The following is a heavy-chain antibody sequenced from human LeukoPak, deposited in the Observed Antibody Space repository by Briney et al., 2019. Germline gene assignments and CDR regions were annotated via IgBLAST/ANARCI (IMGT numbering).Heavy chain of an antibody. CDR1: GGSISSGGYY. V-gene: IGHV4-30-2*01. J-gene: IGHJ6*03. CDR2: IYYSGTT. D-gene: IGHD5-12*01. Sequence: SETLSLTCTVSGGSISSGGYYWSWIRQPPGKGLEWIGYIYYSGTTYYNPSLKSRVTISVDRSKSQFSLKLSSLTAADTAVYYCARDRGAYYYYYYMDVWGKGTTVTVSS. CDR3: ARDRGAYYYYYYMDV.